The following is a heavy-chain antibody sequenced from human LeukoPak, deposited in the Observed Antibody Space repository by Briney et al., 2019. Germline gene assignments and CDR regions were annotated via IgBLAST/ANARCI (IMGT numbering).Heavy chain of an antibody. D-gene: IGHD2-15*01. CDR2: ISSSSGYI. J-gene: IGHJ4*02. CDR3: ARDPSIVAIYYFDY. V-gene: IGHV3-21*01. Sequence: GGSLRLSCAASGFTFSSYSMNWVRQAPGKGLEWVSSISSSSGYIYYADSVKGRFTISRDNAKNSLYLQMNSLRAEDTAVYYCARDPSIVAIYYFDYWGQGTLVTVSS. CDR1: GFTFSSYS.